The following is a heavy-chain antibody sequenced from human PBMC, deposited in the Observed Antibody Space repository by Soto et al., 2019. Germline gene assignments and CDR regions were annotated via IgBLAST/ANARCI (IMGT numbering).Heavy chain of an antibody. D-gene: IGHD6-13*01. Sequence: EVQLVESGGGLVKPGGSLRLSCAASGLTFSTYGMNWVRQAPGKGLEWVSSISSGGEYLDYADSVKGRLTISRDNAKNSLYLQLDSLRVEDAAVYYCAKDGAAGAVMGVWGQGTTVTVSS. J-gene: IGHJ6*02. CDR2: ISSGGEYL. V-gene: IGHV3-21*06. CDR1: GLTFSTYG. CDR3: AKDGAAGAVMGV.